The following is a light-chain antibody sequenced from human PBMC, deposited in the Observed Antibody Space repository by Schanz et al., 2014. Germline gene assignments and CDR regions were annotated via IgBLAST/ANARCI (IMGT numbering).Light chain of an antibody. J-gene: IGKJ4*01. CDR2: SAS. Sequence: DIQMTQSPSSLSASVGARVTITCRASQTISTYLNWYQQKPGKAPKLLIYSASNLQGGVPSRFSGSGSGTDFTLTISSLQPEDFATYYCQQSYSTLTFGGGTKVEIK. CDR1: QTISTY. V-gene: IGKV1-39*01. CDR3: QQSYSTLT.